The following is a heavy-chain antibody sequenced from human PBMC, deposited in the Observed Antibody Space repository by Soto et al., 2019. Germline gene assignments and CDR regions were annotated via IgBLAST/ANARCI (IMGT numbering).Heavy chain of an antibody. Sequence: GGSLRLSCAASGFTFSNAWMSWVRQAPGKGLEWVGRIKSKTDGGTTDYAAPVKGRFTISRDDSKNTLYPQMNSLKTEDTAVYYCTTVGPYGDYLDYYYYYGMDVWGQGTTVTVSS. V-gene: IGHV3-15*01. CDR2: IKSKTDGGTT. CDR3: TTVGPYGDYLDYYYYYGMDV. D-gene: IGHD4-17*01. CDR1: GFTFSNAW. J-gene: IGHJ6*02.